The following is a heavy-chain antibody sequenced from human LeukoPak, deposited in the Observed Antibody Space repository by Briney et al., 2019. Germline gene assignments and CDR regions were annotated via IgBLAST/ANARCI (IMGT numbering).Heavy chain of an antibody. J-gene: IGHJ4*02. CDR2: INHSGST. CDR1: GGSFSGYH. Sequence: SETLSLTCAVYGGSFSGYHWSWIRQPPGKGLEWIGEINHSGSTNYNPSLKSRVTISVDTSKNQFSLKLSSVTAADTAVYYCARVRFASSTSPFDYWGQGTLVTVSS. D-gene: IGHD2-2*01. V-gene: IGHV4-34*01. CDR3: ARVRFASSTSPFDY.